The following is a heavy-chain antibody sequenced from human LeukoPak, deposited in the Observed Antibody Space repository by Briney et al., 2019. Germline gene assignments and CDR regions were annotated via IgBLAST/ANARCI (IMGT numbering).Heavy chain of an antibody. CDR1: GFNFGDYA. CDR2: ISWNSGSI. J-gene: IGHJ4*02. D-gene: IGHD3-22*01. V-gene: IGHV3-9*01. CDR3: AKDISFDSSGNDY. Sequence: GSSLRLSCAASGFNFGDYAMHWVRQSPGMGLEGVSGISWNSGSIGYADSVKGRFTISRDNAKNSLYLQMNSLRVEDTALYYCAKDISFDSSGNDYWGQGTLVTVSS.